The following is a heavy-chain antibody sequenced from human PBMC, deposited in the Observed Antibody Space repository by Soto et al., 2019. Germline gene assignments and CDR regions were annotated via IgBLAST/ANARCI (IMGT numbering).Heavy chain of an antibody. Sequence: PSETLSLTCAVSGGSISSGTWWSWVRQPPGRGLEWIGEIYHSGSPNYNPSLKSRVTMSVDKSKNLFSLRLSSVTAADTAVYYCAKSGYSSGWDYWGQGTLVTVSS. V-gene: IGHV4-4*02. CDR2: IYHSGSP. J-gene: IGHJ4*02. D-gene: IGHD6-19*01. CDR1: GGSISSGTW. CDR3: AKSGYSSGWDY.